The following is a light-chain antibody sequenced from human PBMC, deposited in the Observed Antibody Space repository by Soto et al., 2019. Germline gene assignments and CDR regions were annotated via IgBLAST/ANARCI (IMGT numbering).Light chain of an antibody. V-gene: IGLV2-14*03. CDR2: DVT. J-gene: IGLJ3*02. CDR3: SSYTSNSTV. CDR1: SSDVGGYNS. Sequence: QSALTQPASVSGSPGQSITISCTGTSSDVGGYNSVSWYQQHPGKAPKLMIIDVTNRPSGVSNRFSGSKSGNTASLTTSGLQAEDEADYYCSSYTSNSTVFAGGTKLTVL.